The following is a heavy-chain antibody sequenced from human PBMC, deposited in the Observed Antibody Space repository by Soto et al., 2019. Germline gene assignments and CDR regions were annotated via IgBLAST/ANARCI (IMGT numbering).Heavy chain of an antibody. CDR3: ATTNSNHNLFDP. CDR1: GGSFSGYY. J-gene: IGHJ5*02. CDR2: INHRGST. Sequence: NPSETLSLTCAVFGGSFSGYYWSWIRQPPGKGLEWIGEINHRGSTNYNPSLKSRVTMSVDTSKNQFSLKLTSMTAADTAVYYCATTNSNHNLFDPWGQGTLVTFSS. V-gene: IGHV4-34*01.